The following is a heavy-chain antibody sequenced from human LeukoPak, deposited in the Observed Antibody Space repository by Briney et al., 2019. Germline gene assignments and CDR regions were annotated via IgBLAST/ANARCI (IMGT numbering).Heavy chain of an antibody. D-gene: IGHD3-22*01. Sequence: ASVKVSCKASGYTFTSYGISWVRQAPGQGLEWMGWISAYNGNTNYAQKLQGRVTMTTDTSTSTVYMELSSLRSEDTAVYYCARDYGSSSGFLSGLYYYSMDVWGKGTTVTISS. CDR3: ARDYGSSSGFLSGLYYYSMDV. J-gene: IGHJ6*03. CDR2: ISAYNGNT. V-gene: IGHV1-18*01. CDR1: GYTFTSYG.